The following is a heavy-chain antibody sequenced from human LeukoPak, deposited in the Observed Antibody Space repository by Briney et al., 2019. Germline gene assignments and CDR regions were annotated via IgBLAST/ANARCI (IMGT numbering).Heavy chain of an antibody. V-gene: IGHV3-23*01. D-gene: IGHD3-10*01. CDR1: GFTFSSYG. CDR2: ISGGGDGA. J-gene: IGHJ4*02. Sequence: GGSLRLSCAASGFTFSSYGMHWVRQAPGKGLEWLSEISGGGDGAYHADSVKGRFTISRDNSKNTLYLQMNSLRAEDTAVYYCTTSWPKVREGDQWGQGTLVTVSS. CDR3: TTSWPKVREGDQ.